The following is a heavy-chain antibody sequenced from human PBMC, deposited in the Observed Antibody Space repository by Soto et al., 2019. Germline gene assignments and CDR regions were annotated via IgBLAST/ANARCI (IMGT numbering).Heavy chain of an antibody. CDR2: ISSDGSNK. CDR3: ARAWLRRLGPDY. J-gene: IGHJ4*02. Sequence: QVQLVESGGGVVQPGGSLRLSCAASGFTFSTYGIHWVRQAPGKGLEWVAVISSDGSNKYYTESVKGRFTISRDNPKNTLYLQMTSLRPEDTAVYYCARAWLRRLGPDYWGQGTLVTVSS. D-gene: IGHD5-12*01. V-gene: IGHV3-30*03. CDR1: GFTFSTYG.